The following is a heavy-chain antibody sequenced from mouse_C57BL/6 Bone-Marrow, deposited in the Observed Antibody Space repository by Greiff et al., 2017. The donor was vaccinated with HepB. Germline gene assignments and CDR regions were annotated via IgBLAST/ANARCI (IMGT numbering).Heavy chain of an antibody. V-gene: IGHV1-15*01. CDR3: TRDGGSSSFAY. CDR1: GYTFTDYE. D-gene: IGHD1-1*01. CDR2: IDPETGGT. J-gene: IGHJ3*01. Sequence: VQLQQSGAELVRPGASVTLSCKASGYTFTDYEMHWVKQTPVHGLEWIGAIDPETGGTAYNQKFKGKAILTADKSSSTAYMELRSLTSEDSAVYYCTRDGGSSSFAYWGQGTLVTVSA.